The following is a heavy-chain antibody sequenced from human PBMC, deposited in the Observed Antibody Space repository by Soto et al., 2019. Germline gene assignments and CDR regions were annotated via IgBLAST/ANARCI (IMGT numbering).Heavy chain of an antibody. Sequence: GASVKVSCKASGYTFTGYYMHWVRQAPGQGLEWMGWINPNSGGTNYAQKFQGWVTMTRDTSISTAYMELSRPRSDDTAVYYCARGGRDGYYYYGMDVWGQGTTVTVSS. V-gene: IGHV1-2*04. CDR2: INPNSGGT. CDR3: ARGGRDGYYYYGMDV. J-gene: IGHJ6*02. CDR1: GYTFTGYY.